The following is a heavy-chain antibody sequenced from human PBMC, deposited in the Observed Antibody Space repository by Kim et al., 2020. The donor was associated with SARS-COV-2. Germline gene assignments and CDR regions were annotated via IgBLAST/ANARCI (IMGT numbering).Heavy chain of an antibody. D-gene: IGHD1-26*01. V-gene: IGHV4-59*08. CDR3: ARLLPLVGTTTTLDI. J-gene: IGHJ3*02. CDR2: IYYSGST. Sequence: SETLSLTCTVSGGSLRSYYWSWIRQPTGKGLELIGYIYYSGSTNYSPSLKSRVTISVDTSKNQFSLRLRSVTAADTAVYYCARLLPLVGTTTTLDIWGQGTMVTVSS. CDR1: GGSLRSYY.